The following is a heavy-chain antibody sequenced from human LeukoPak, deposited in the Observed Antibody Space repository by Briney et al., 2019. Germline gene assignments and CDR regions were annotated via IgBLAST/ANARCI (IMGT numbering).Heavy chain of an antibody. V-gene: IGHV3-9*01. D-gene: IGHD6-13*01. Sequence: TGGSLRLSCSASGFTFDDYAMHWVRHAPGKGLEWVSGISWNSGNITYGDSVKGRFTISRDNAKNSLYLQMNSLRTEDTALYYCAKGGAAADNYWYFDLWGRGTLVTVSS. CDR1: GFTFDDYA. CDR2: ISWNSGNI. J-gene: IGHJ2*01. CDR3: AKGGAAADNYWYFDL.